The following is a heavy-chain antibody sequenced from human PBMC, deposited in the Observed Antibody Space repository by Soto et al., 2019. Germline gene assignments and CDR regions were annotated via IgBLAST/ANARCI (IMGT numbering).Heavy chain of an antibody. J-gene: IGHJ3*02. CDR1: GFTFSSYA. CDR2: ISGSGGST. Sequence: GGSLRLSCAASGFTFSSYAMSWVRQAPGKGLEWVSAISGSGGSTYYADSVKGRFTISRDNSKNTLYLQMNSLRAEDTAVYYCAKAVLRFLEWFNLHAFDIWGQGTMVTVSS. CDR3: AKAVLRFLEWFNLHAFDI. V-gene: IGHV3-23*01. D-gene: IGHD3-3*01.